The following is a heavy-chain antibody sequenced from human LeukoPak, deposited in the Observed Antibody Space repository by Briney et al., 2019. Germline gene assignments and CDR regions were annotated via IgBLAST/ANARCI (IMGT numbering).Heavy chain of an antibody. CDR1: GFTFRSYN. Sequence: GGSLRLSCAASGFTFRSYNMHWVRQAPGKGLEWMAIIWYDESKKYYADSVKGRFTISRDNSKNTLDLQMNSLRGELTALYYCARGGRSWYLAYSWGQGTMVTVSS. J-gene: IGHJ3*02. CDR2: IWYDESKK. V-gene: IGHV3-33*01. D-gene: IGHD6-13*01. CDR3: ARGGRSWYLAYS.